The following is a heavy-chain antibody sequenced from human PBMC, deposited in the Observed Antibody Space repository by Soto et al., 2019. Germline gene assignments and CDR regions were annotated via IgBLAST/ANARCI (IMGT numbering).Heavy chain of an antibody. CDR3: ARDTRRRVNSSSWGYFDY. J-gene: IGHJ4*02. CDR2: IYSGGST. D-gene: IGHD6-6*01. V-gene: IGHV3-53*01. CDR1: GFTVSSNY. Sequence: GSLRLSCAASGFTVSSNYMSWVRQAPGKGLEWVSVIYSGGSTYYADSVKGRFTISRDNSKNTLYLQMNSLRAEDTAVYYCARDTRRRVNSSSWGYFDYWGQGTLVTVSS.